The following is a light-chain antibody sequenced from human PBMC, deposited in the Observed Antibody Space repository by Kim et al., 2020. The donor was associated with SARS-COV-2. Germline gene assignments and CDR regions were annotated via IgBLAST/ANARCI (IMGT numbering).Light chain of an antibody. CDR1: QGIRDD. Sequence: AIQMTQSPSSLSASVGDRVTITCRASQGIRDDLGWYQQKPGKAPKLLIYAASSLQSGVPSRFSGSGSGTDFTLTINSLQPEDFATYYCLQDYIYPLTFGGGTKLEI. V-gene: IGKV1-6*01. J-gene: IGKJ4*01. CDR3: LQDYIYPLT. CDR2: AAS.